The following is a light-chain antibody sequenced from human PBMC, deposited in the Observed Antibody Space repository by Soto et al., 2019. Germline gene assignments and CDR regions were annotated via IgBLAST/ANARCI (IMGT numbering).Light chain of an antibody. Sequence: QSALTQPASVSGSPGQSITISCTGTSSDVGAYTSVSWYQQHPGKAPKLIIYEVSNRPPGVSTRFPGSKSASTASLTISGLQAEDEADYYCSSFTSISTRVFGTGTEVTVL. CDR1: SSDVGAYTS. V-gene: IGLV2-14*01. J-gene: IGLJ1*01. CDR2: EVS. CDR3: SSFTSISTRV.